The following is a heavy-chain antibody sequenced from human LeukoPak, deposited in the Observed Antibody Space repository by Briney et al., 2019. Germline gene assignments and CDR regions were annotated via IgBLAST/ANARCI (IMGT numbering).Heavy chain of an antibody. CDR3: ARGTGYGVFDI. D-gene: IGHD2-8*01. CDR1: GFTFSSYG. Sequence: GGSLRLSCAASGFTFSSYGFHWVRQAPGKGLEWVAVIWSDGSYKYYADSVKGRFTISRDNSKNTLYLQMNSLRAEDTAVYYCARGTGYGVFDIWGQGTMVTVSS. J-gene: IGHJ3*02. V-gene: IGHV3-33*01. CDR2: IWSDGSYK.